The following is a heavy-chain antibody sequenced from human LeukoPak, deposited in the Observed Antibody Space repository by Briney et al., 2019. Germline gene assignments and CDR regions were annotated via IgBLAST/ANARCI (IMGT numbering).Heavy chain of an antibody. CDR2: IYYSGST. D-gene: IGHD6-13*01. CDR3: ARRSRSSWSFDS. J-gene: IGHJ4*02. CDR1: GGSINSYY. V-gene: IGHV4-59*08. Sequence: SETLSLTCTVSGGSINSYYWSWTRQPPGKELEWIGNIYYSGSTNYNPSLKSRVTISVDTSKNHFSLRLTPVTAADTAVYYCARRSRSSWSFDSWGQGTLVTVSS.